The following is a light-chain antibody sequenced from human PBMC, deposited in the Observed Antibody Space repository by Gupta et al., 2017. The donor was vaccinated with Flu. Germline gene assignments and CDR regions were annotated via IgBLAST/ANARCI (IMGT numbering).Light chain of an antibody. Sequence: DIVMTQSPLSLPVTPVEPASSSCRSSQSLLHSNGYNYFDWYLQKPGQSPQLLIYSGSNRAAGVPDRFSGSGSGTDFTLKISRVEADDVGVYYCMQARQTPWTFGQGTRVEIK. J-gene: IGKJ1*01. CDR3: MQARQTPWT. CDR1: QSLLHSNGYNY. CDR2: SGS. V-gene: IGKV2-28*01.